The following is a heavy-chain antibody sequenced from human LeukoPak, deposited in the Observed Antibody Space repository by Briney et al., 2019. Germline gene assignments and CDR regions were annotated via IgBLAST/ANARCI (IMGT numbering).Heavy chain of an antibody. Sequence: SETLSLTCAVYGGSFSGYYWSWIRQPPGKGLEWIGEINHSGSTNYNPSLKSRVTISVDTSKNQFSLKLSSVTAADTAVYYCARDGAYSSSWSAEYFQHWGQGTLVTVSS. J-gene: IGHJ1*01. V-gene: IGHV4-34*01. CDR2: INHSGST. CDR1: GGSFSGYY. CDR3: ARDGAYSSSWSAEYFQH. D-gene: IGHD6-13*01.